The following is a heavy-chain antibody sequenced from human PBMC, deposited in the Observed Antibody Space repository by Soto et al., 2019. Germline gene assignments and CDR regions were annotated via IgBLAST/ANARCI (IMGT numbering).Heavy chain of an antibody. CDR2: INHSGST. J-gene: IGHJ4*02. Sequence: SETLSLTCAVYGGSFSGYYWSWIRQPPGKGLEWIGEINHSGSTNYNPSLKSRVTISVDTSKNQFSLKLSSVTAADTAVYYCARGSNPSYGDQTYYFDYWGQGTLVTVSS. D-gene: IGHD4-17*01. CDR3: ARGSNPSYGDQTYYFDY. CDR1: GGSFSGYY. V-gene: IGHV4-34*01.